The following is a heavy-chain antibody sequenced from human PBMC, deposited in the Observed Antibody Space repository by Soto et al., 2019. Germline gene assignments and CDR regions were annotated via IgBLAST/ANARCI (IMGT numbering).Heavy chain of an antibody. V-gene: IGHV4-31*03. CDR1: GDSIRRIDYY. Sequence: TLSLTCSVSGDSIRRIDYYWTWIRQHPEKGLEWIGNIYFRGNTYYSPSLESRLTISVDTSKNQFSLKLTSVTAADTAVYYCAREGGSYDSGGYLIRGAFDIWGQGTMVTVSS. D-gene: IGHD3-22*01. CDR2: IYFRGNT. J-gene: IGHJ3*02. CDR3: AREGGSYDSGGYLIRGAFDI.